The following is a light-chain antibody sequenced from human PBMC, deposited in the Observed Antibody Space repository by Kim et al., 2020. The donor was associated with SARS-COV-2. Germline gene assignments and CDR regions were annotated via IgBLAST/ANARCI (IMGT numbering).Light chain of an antibody. CDR1: NIGSKT. J-gene: IGLJ3*02. Sequence: APGNTTSNTGGGTNIGSKTVHWYQQQPGQAPELLIYGDSHRPSGVPERFSGSKSGNTATLTISRVQAEDEADYCCPVWDSSRDDWVFGGGTQLTVL. V-gene: IGLV3-21*03. CDR3: PVWDSSRDDWV. CDR2: GDS.